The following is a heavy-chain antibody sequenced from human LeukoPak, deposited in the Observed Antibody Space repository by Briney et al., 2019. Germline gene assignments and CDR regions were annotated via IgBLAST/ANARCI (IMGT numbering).Heavy chain of an antibody. CDR3: ARRRIAARVKSYMDV. V-gene: IGHV4-34*01. Sequence: GSLRLSCAASGFIFSRDSMNWVRQAPGRGLEWIGEINHSGSTNYNPSLKSRVTISVDTSKNQFSLKLSSVTAADTAVYYCARRRIAARVKSYMDVWGKGTTVTVSS. CDR1: GFIFSRDS. CDR2: INHSGST. D-gene: IGHD6-6*01. J-gene: IGHJ6*03.